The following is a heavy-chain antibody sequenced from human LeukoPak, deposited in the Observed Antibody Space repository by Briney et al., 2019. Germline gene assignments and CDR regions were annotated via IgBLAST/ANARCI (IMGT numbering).Heavy chain of an antibody. CDR1: GFTFSNYS. J-gene: IGHJ4*02. Sequence: GGSLRLSCAASGFTFSNYSLNWVRQAPGKGLEWVSSISSGSTYIFYADSVKGRFTISRDNAKNSLYLQMNSLRAEDTAVYYCARDPCSAGCYRFDYWGQGTLVTVSS. D-gene: IGHD2-21*02. V-gene: IGHV3-21*01. CDR3: ARDPCSAGCYRFDY. CDR2: ISSGSTYI.